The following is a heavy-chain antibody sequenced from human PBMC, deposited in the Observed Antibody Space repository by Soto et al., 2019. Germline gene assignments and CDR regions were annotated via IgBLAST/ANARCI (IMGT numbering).Heavy chain of an antibody. J-gene: IGHJ2*01. D-gene: IGHD1-1*01. V-gene: IGHV3-66*01. Sequence: EVQLVESGGGLVQPGGSLRLSCAASGFTVSSNYMSWVRQAPGKGLEWVSVIYSGGSTYYADSVKGRFTISRDNSKNTLYLQMNSLRAEDTAVYYCARDRERDPGHLLWYFDLWGRGTLVTVSS. CDR2: IYSGGST. CDR1: GFTVSSNY. CDR3: ARDRERDPGHLLWYFDL.